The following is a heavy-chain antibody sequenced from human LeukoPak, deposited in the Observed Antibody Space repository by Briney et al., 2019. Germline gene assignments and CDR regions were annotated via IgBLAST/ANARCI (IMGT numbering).Heavy chain of an antibody. CDR1: GFTFNRYW. V-gene: IGHV3-74*01. CDR2: IDSDGSST. CDR3: ARDRGYTFDY. Sequence: GGSLRLSCAASGFTFNRYWMYWVRQAPGKGLVWVSRIDSDGSSTSYADSVKGRFTITRDNAQNTLFLQMNSLRAEDTAVYYCARDRGYTFDYWGQGTLVTVSS. J-gene: IGHJ4*02. D-gene: IGHD5-24*01.